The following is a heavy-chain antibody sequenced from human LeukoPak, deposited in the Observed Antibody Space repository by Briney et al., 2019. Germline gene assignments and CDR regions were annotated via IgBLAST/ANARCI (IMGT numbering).Heavy chain of an antibody. Sequence: SETLSLTCTVSGGSTSSYYWSWIRQPPGKGLEWIGYIYYSGGTNYNPSLKSRVTISVDTSKNQFSLKLSSVTAADTAVYYCAGGVVAALDFDYWGQGTLVTVSS. CDR3: AGGVVAALDFDY. D-gene: IGHD2-15*01. V-gene: IGHV4-59*01. J-gene: IGHJ4*02. CDR2: IYYSGGT. CDR1: GGSTSSYY.